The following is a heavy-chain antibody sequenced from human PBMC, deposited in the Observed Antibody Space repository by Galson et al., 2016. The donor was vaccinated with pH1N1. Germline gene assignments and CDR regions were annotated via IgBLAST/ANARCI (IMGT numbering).Heavy chain of an antibody. CDR2: IYHIGST. J-gene: IGHJ5*02. V-gene: IGHV4-4*02. D-gene: IGHD4-23*01. Sequence: ETLSLTCAVSGGSISSRNWWSWVRQPPGQGLEWIGEIYHIGSTNYNPSLKSRVTIALGKSKNHFSLNLASVTAADTAVYYCARDGGDYGGAGQYKYFDTWGQGTLVTVSS. CDR1: GGSISSRNW. CDR3: ARDGGDYGGAGQYKYFDT.